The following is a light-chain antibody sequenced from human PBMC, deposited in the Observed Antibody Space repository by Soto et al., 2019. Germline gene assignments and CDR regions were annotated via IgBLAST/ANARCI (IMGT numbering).Light chain of an antibody. Sequence: IVMTQSPDSLAVSLGERSTINCKSSQSVLYNSNSKNYLAWYQKKPGQPPELLIYWASTRESGVPDLFSCRGSGTDFTLTISSLQAEDVAVYYCHQYDSTPLTFGGGTKVEIK. CDR2: WAS. V-gene: IGKV4-1*01. J-gene: IGKJ4*01. CDR3: HQYDSTPLT. CDR1: QSVLYNSNSKNY.